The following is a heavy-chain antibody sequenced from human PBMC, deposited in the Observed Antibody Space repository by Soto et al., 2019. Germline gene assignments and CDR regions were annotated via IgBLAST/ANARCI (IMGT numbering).Heavy chain of an antibody. Sequence: VGSLRLSCAASGFTFTRYSMNWVRQAPGKGLEWVSSISSTTNYIYYADSMKGRFTVSRDNAKNSVYLEMNSLSAEDTAVYYCARESEDLTSNFDYWGQGTLVTVSS. J-gene: IGHJ4*02. V-gene: IGHV3-21*01. CDR3: ARESEDLTSNFDY. CDR2: ISSTTNYI. CDR1: GFTFTRYS.